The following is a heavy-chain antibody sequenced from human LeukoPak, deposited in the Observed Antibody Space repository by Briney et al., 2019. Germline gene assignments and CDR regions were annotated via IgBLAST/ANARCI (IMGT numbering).Heavy chain of an antibody. D-gene: IGHD4-23*01. J-gene: IGHJ3*02. CDR2: MNPNSGNT. CDR1: GYTFTSYD. CDR3: ARRWDYGGNGDAFDI. V-gene: IGHV1-8*03. Sequence: ASVKVSCKASGYTFTSYDINWVRQATGQGLEWMGWMNPNSGNTGYAQKFQGRVTITRNTSISTAYMELSSLRSEDTAVYYCARRWDYGGNGDAFDIWSQGTMVTVSS.